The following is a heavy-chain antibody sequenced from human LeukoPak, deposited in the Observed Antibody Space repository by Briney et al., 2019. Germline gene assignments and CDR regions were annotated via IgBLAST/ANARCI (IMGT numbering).Heavy chain of an antibody. D-gene: IGHD3-22*01. CDR2: IIPVYGTP. CDR1: GGPFSRLA. Sequence: GASVKVSCKASGGPFSRLAFSWVRQAPGQGLEWMGGIIPVYGTPNYAQSFQGRVTITTDDSTSTGYMELSSLTSEDTAIYYCARDSSGYPVGYFEHWRQGTLVTVSS. V-gene: IGHV1-69*05. CDR3: ARDSSGYPVGYFEH. J-gene: IGHJ1*01.